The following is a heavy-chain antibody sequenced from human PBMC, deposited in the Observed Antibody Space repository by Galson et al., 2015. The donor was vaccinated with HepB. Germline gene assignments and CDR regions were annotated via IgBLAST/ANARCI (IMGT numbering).Heavy chain of an antibody. CDR3: ARDGGSPEPLGPYFSYYIDV. V-gene: IGHV6-1*01. Sequence: CAISGDSVSSNSAAWHWIRQSPSRGLEWLGRTYYRSKWYNEYAVSVKSRITINADTSKNQFSLQLNSVTPEDTAEYYCARDGGSPEPLGPYFSYYIDVWGKGTTVTVSS. CDR2: TYYRSKWYN. D-gene: IGHD1-14*01. J-gene: IGHJ6*03. CDR1: GDSVSSNSAA.